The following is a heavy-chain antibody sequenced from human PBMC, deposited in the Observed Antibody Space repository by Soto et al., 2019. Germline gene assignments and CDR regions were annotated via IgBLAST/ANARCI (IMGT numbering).Heavy chain of an antibody. CDR1: GWSFSGYY. CDR2: INHSGST. J-gene: IGHJ5*02. V-gene: IGHV4-34*01. D-gene: IGHD2-2*01. CDR3: ARGRRYCSSTSCLQYWFDP. Sequence: PSETLSLTCAVYGWSFSGYYWSWIRQPPGKGLEWIGEINHSGSTNYNPSLKSRVTISVDTSKNQFSLKLSSVTAADTAVYYCARGRRYCSSTSCLQYWFDPWGQGTLVTVSS.